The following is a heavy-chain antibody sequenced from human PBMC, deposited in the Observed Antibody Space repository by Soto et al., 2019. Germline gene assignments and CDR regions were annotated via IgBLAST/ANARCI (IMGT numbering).Heavy chain of an antibody. CDR2: IIPILGIA. D-gene: IGHD6-19*01. CDR1: GGTCSSYT. J-gene: IGHJ4*02. Sequence: QVQLVQSGAEVKKPGSSVKVSCKASGGTCSSYTISWVRQATGQGLEWMGRIIPILGIANYAQKFQGRVTITADKSTSTDYMELSSLRSEDTAVYYCARDWAVAGTDDYWGQGTLVTVSS. V-gene: IGHV1-69*08. CDR3: ARDWAVAGTDDY.